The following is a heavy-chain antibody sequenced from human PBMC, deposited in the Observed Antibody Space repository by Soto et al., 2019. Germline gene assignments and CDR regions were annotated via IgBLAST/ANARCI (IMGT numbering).Heavy chain of an antibody. CDR3: AARYSYDYLSFGY. D-gene: IGHD5-18*01. Sequence: GGSLRLSCAASGFNFSSYAMSWVRQAPGKGLEWVSAISGSGGSTYYADSVKGRFTIYRDNSKNTLYLQMNSLRAEDTAVYYCAARYSYDYLSFGYRGHGTLVTVSS. V-gene: IGHV3-23*01. CDR2: ISGSGGST. J-gene: IGHJ4*03. CDR1: GFNFSSYA.